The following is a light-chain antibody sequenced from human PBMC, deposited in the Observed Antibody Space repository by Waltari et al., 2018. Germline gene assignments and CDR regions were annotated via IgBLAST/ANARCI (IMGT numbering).Light chain of an antibody. V-gene: IGKV3-20*01. J-gene: IGKJ2*01. CDR2: AVS. Sequence: EIVLTQSPGTLSLSPGERATLSCRASQSVDSSYLAWYRHKPGQPLRLLIYAVSGRATGIPDRFSGSGSGTDFTLTINRLEPEDFAVYYCQQYGSPPYTFGQGTKL. CDR1: QSVDSSY. CDR3: QQYGSPPYT.